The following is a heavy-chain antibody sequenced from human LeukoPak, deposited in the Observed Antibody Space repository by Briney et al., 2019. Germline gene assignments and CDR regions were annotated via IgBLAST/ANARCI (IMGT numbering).Heavy chain of an antibody. V-gene: IGHV4-39*01. D-gene: IGHD3-3*01. CDR3: ASRFGVVPFDY. CDR2: IYYSGST. CDR1: GGSISSSSHY. J-gene: IGHJ4*02. Sequence: SETLSLTCTVSGGSISSSSHYWGWIRQPPGKGLEWIGSIYYSGSTYYNPSLKSRVTISVDTSKNQFSLKLSSVTAADTAVYYCASRFGVVPFDYWGQGTLVTVSS.